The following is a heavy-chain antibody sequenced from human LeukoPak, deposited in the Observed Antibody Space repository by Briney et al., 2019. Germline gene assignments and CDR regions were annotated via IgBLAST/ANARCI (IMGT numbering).Heavy chain of an antibody. CDR3: ASLGGDTYYDFWSGAMSPMDV. Sequence: GGSLRLSCAAPGFTFSDSYMTWIRQAPGKGLEWVSYISSGGSSIHYADSVKGRFTISRDNAKNSLFLQMDSLRAEDTAVYYCASLGGDTYYDFWSGAMSPMDVRGKGTTVTVSS. J-gene: IGHJ6*03. CDR1: GFTFSDSY. CDR2: ISSGGSSI. D-gene: IGHD3-3*01. V-gene: IGHV3-11*01.